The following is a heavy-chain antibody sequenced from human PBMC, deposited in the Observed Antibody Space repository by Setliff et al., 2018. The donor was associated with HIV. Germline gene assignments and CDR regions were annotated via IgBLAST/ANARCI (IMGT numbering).Heavy chain of an antibody. V-gene: IGHV4-59*01. D-gene: IGHD3-22*01. CDR3: AGVNYYDASGLRAEYFQL. J-gene: IGHJ1*01. CDR2: IYYTGST. Sequence: SETLSLTCTVSGASINSYFRSWIRQPPGKGPEWLGYIYYTGSTNYNPALESRITMSVDTSKNQFSLTLKSVTAADTGVYYCAGVNYYDASGLRAEYFQLWGQGTQVTVSS. CDR1: GASINSYF.